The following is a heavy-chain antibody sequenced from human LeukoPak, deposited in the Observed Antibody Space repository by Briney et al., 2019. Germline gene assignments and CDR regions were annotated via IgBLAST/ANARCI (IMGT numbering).Heavy chain of an antibody. CDR1: GFTFSSYS. J-gene: IGHJ2*01. CDR3: VRVGVAVAGDYWYFDL. CDR2: IRTSSSYT. D-gene: IGHD6-19*01. Sequence: GGSLRLSCAASGFTFSSYSMNWVRQAPGKGLEWVSSIRTSSSYTFYADSVTGRFAVSRDNAKKSLYLQMNSLRAEDTAVYYCVRVGVAVAGDYWYFDLWGRGTLVTVSS. V-gene: IGHV3-21*01.